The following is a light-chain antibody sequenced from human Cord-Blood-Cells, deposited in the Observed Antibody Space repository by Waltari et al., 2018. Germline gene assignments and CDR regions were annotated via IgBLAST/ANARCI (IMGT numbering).Light chain of an antibody. CDR3: QQRSNWPLT. Sequence: EIVLTQSPATLSLSPGERATLSCRASQSVSSYLAWYQQKPGQAPRLLIYDASNRATGIPARFSGSGSGTDLDLTISSLEREVFAVYYCQQRSNWPLTFGGGTKVEIK. CDR1: QSVSSY. V-gene: IGKV3-11*01. CDR2: DAS. J-gene: IGKJ4*01.